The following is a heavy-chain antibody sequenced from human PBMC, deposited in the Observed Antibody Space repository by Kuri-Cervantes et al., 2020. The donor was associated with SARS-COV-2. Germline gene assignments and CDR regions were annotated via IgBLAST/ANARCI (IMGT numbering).Heavy chain of an antibody. CDR3: ANAEN. CDR2: INPDGSYT. V-gene: IGHV3-74*01. Sequence: GESLKISCAASGFTFSGHWIHWVRQAPGKGLVWVSHINPDGSYTNNADSVKGRFTISRDNSKNTLYLQMNSLRAEDTAVYYCANAENWGQGTLVTVSS. D-gene: IGHD1-1*01. CDR1: GFTFSGHW. J-gene: IGHJ4*02.